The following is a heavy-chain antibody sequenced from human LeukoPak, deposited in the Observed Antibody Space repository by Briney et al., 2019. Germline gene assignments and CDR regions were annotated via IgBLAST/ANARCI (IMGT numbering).Heavy chain of an antibody. CDR1: GYSFTSYW. J-gene: IGHJ6*03. D-gene: IGHD2-2*01. CDR3: ARLSRPAIVVVPAAYMDV. V-gene: IGHV5-51*01. Sequence: GESLKISCKGSGYSFTSYWIGWVRQMPGKGREWMGIIYPGDSDTRYSPSFQGQVTISADKSISTAYLQWSSLKASDTAMYYCARLSRPAIVVVPAAYMDVWGKGTTVTVSS. CDR2: IYPGDSDT.